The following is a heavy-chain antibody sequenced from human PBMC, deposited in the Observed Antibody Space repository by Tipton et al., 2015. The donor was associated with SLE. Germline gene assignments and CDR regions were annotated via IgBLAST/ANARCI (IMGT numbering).Heavy chain of an antibody. CDR1: GGTFSSYA. V-gene: IGHV1-69*01. CDR3: AISPPGYSYGPLDYMDV. D-gene: IGHD5-18*01. Sequence: QLVQSGAEVKKPGSSVKVSCKASGGTFSSYAISWVRQAPGQGLEWMGGIIPIFGTANYAQKFQGRVTITADESTSTAYMELSSLRSEDTAVYYCAISPPGYSYGPLDYMDVWGKGTTVTVSS. CDR2: IIPIFGTA. J-gene: IGHJ6*03.